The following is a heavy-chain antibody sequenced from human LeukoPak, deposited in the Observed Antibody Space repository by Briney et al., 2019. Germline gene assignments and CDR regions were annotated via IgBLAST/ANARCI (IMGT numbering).Heavy chain of an antibody. Sequence: SETLSLTCTVSGGSISSYYWSWIRQPPGKGLEWIGYIYYSGSTNYNPSLKSRVTISVDTSKNQFSLKLSSVTAADTAVYYCAGATPLRSSGRYLDHWGQGTLVTVSS. CDR2: IYYSGST. J-gene: IGHJ5*02. CDR3: AGATPLRSSGRYLDH. D-gene: IGHD5-12*01. CDR1: GGSISSYY. V-gene: IGHV4-59*01.